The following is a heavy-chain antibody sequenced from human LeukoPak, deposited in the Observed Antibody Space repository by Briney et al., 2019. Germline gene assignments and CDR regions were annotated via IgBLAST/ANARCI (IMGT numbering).Heavy chain of an antibody. CDR2: IYYSGST. CDR3: ARVRRDYDSSGSSTYYFDY. CDR1: GGSISSYY. D-gene: IGHD3-22*01. V-gene: IGHV4-59*01. Sequence: PSETLSLTCTVSGGSISSYYWSWIRQPPGKGLEWIGYIYYSGSTNYNPSLKSRVTISVDTSKNQFSLKLSSVTAADTAVYYCARVRRDYDSSGSSTYYFDYWGQGTLVTVSS. J-gene: IGHJ4*02.